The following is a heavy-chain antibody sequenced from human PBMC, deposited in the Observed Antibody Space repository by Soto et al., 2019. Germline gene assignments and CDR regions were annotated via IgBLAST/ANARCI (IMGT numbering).Heavy chain of an antibody. Sequence: SETLSLTCTVSGGSISSPNFYWSWIRQHPGKGLEWIGHIYYNGTTYYNPTLKSRVSISVDTSKNQFSLKLSSVTAADTAVYYCARRVEAGATTPSDWYFAFWGRGTLVTVSS. V-gene: IGHV4-31*03. D-gene: IGHD6-25*01. J-gene: IGHJ2*01. CDR2: IYYNGTT. CDR3: ARRVEAGATTPSDWYFAF. CDR1: GGSISSPNFY.